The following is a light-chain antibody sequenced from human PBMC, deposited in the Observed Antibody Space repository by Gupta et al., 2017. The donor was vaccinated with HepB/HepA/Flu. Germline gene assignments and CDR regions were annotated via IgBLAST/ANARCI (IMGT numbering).Light chain of an antibody. CDR3: QQSDSTPQT. CDR2: AAS. CDR1: QSISSF. J-gene: IGKJ2*01. V-gene: IGKV1-39*01. Sequence: DTQMTQSPSSLSASVGDRVTITCRASQSISSFLNWYQQKPGKAPKLLIYAASSLQSGVPSRFSGSGSGTDFTLTISSLQPEDFATYYCQQSDSTPQTFGQGTKLEIK.